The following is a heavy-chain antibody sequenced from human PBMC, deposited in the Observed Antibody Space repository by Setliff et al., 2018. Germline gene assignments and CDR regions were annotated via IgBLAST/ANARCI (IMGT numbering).Heavy chain of an antibody. J-gene: IGHJ4*02. V-gene: IGHV4-34*01. CDR1: GVSFSDYY. CDR3: RYWSGYYSNDY. Sequence: PSETLSLTCTVYGVSFSDYYWGWVRQSPGKGLDWIGEINHGGSTNYSPSLKSRVTISLDASTNQFSLKLRSVSAADTAVYYCRYWSGYYSNDYWGQGTLVTVSS. CDR2: INHGGST. D-gene: IGHD3-3*01.